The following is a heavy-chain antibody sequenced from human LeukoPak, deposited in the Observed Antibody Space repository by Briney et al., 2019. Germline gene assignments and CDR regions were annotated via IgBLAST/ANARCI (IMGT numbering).Heavy chain of an antibody. J-gene: IGHJ4*02. CDR3: GRKSAARKTSEFDF. D-gene: IGHD6-6*01. CDR2: IHPNSGGT. V-gene: IGHV1-2*02. Sequence: ASVKVSCKASGYTFTDYYMNWVRQAPGQGLEWMGWIHPNSGGTNYAQKFQGRVTMTRDTSISTAYMELSRLTFDDTAVYYCGRKSAARKTSEFDFWGQGTLVTVSS. CDR1: GYTFTDYY.